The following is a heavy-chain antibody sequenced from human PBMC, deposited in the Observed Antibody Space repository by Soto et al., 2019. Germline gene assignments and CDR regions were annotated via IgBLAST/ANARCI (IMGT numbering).Heavy chain of an antibody. CDR2: IYTGDSDT. CDR1: GHSFTSYW. CDR3: ARHAYYESGFDP. V-gene: IGHV5-51*01. Sequence: GESLKISCKGSGHSFTSYWIGWVRQVPGKGLEWMGIIYTGDSDTRYSPSFQGQVTISADKSISTAYLQWSSLKASDTAMHYCARHAYYESGFDPWGQGTLVTVSS. J-gene: IGHJ5*02. D-gene: IGHD3-22*01.